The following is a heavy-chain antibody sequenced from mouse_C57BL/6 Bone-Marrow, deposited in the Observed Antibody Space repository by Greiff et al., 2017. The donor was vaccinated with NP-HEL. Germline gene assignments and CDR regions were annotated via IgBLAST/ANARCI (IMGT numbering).Heavy chain of an antibody. CDR3: TTDGYYVSY. CDR2: IDPENGDT. CDR1: GFNIKDDY. Sequence: EVKLVESGAELVRPGASVKLSCTASGFNIKDDYMHWVKQRPEQGLEWIGWIDPENGDTEYASKFQGKATITADTSSNTAYLQLSSLTSEDTAVSYCTTDGYYVSYWGDGTLVTVSA. D-gene: IGHD2-3*01. J-gene: IGHJ3*01. V-gene: IGHV14-4*01.